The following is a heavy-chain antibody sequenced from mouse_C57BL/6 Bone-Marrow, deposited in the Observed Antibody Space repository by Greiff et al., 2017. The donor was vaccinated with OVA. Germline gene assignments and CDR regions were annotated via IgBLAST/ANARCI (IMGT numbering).Heavy chain of an antibody. D-gene: IGHD1-1*01. CDR1: GYTFTSYW. Sequence: VQLQQSGAELVKPGASVKVSCKASGYTFTSYWMHWVKQRPGQGLEWIGRIHPSDSDTNYNQKFKGKATLTVDKSSSTAYMQLSSLTSEDSAVYYCAISYFYYGSSRGYYAMDYWGQGTSVTVSS. CDR2: IHPSDSDT. CDR3: AISYFYYGSSRGYYAMDY. J-gene: IGHJ4*01. V-gene: IGHV1-74*01.